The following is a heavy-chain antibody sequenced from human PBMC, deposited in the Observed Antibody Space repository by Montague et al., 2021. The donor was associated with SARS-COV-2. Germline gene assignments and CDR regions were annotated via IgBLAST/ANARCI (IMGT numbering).Heavy chain of an antibody. Sequence: SLRLSCAASGFTFSSYGMHWVRQAPGKGLEWVAVISYDGSNKYYADSVKGRFTISRDNSKNTLYLQMNSLRAEDTAVYYCATPRGHYYDSPGFFDYWGQGTLVTVSS. CDR1: GFTFSSYG. CDR3: ATPRGHYYDSPGFFDY. J-gene: IGHJ4*02. D-gene: IGHD3-22*01. CDR2: ISYDGSNK. V-gene: IGHV3-30*03.